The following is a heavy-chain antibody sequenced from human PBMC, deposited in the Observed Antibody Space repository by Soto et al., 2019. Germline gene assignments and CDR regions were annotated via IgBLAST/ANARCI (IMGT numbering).Heavy chain of an antibody. CDR2: IFPADSDT. CDR3: ASSVVVPSTMNYFDY. CDR1: GYRFTSYW. Sequence: ESLKISCKASGYRFTSYWIIWVRQMPGKGLEWMGIIFPADSDTKYSPSFQGKVTISADKSISTAYLQWSSLKASDTAMYYCASSVVVPSTMNYFDYWGQGSLVTVSS. J-gene: IGHJ4*02. V-gene: IGHV5-51*01. D-gene: IGHD2-15*01.